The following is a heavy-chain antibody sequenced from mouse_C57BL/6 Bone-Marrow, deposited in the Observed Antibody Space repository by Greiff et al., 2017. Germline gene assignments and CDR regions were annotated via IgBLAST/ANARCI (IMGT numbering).Heavy chain of an antibody. V-gene: IGHV14-1*01. CDR2: IDPEDGDT. CDR3: TTSSYDYDLYYFDY. Sequence: EVQLQQSGAELVRPGASVKLSCTASGFNIKDYYMHWVKQRPEQGLEWIGRIDPEDGDTEYAPKFQGKATMTADTSSNTAYLQLSSLTSEDTAVYYCTTSSYDYDLYYFDYWGQGTTLTVSS. J-gene: IGHJ2*01. CDR1: GFNIKDYY. D-gene: IGHD2-4*01.